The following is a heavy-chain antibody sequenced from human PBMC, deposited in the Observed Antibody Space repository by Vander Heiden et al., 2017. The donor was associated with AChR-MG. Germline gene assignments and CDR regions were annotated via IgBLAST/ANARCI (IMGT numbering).Heavy chain of an antibody. CDR3: ARWLWAARWFDP. Sequence: QVPLQESGPGLVKPSETLSPTCTASGGSISSYYWSWSRQPPGRGLEWIGYIDYSGSTNYSPSLKSRVTISGDTSKNQFSLKLSAVTAADTAVYYCARWLWAARWFDPWGQGTLVTVSS. V-gene: IGHV4-59*01. J-gene: IGHJ5*02. CDR2: IDYSGST. CDR1: GGSISSYY. D-gene: IGHD6-6*01.